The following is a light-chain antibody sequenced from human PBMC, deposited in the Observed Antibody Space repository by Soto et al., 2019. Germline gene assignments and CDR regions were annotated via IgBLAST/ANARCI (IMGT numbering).Light chain of an antibody. CDR2: EVT. Sequence: QSVLTQPASVSGSPGQSITIYCTGTSSDVGGYNYVSWYQQYPGKAPKVMIYEVTNRPSGVSNRFSGSKSGNTASLTISGLQAEDEADYYCISYTSSNTLVFGGGTKVTVL. J-gene: IGLJ2*01. CDR1: SSDVGGYNY. CDR3: ISYTSSNTLV. V-gene: IGLV2-14*01.